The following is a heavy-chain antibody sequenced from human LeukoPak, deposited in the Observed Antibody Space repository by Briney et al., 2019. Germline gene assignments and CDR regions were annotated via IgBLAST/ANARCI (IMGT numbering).Heavy chain of an antibody. D-gene: IGHD3-3*01. CDR1: GASISSYY. J-gene: IGHJ6*03. Sequence: PSETLSLTCTVSGASISSYYWTWIRQAPGKGLEWIGYVYFSVSTNYNPSLKSRVSISQDTSKNQVSLTLNSVTAADTAVYYCARQESGPYHYMDVWGRGTAVTVSS. CDR2: VYFSVST. CDR3: ARQESGPYHYMDV. V-gene: IGHV4-59*08.